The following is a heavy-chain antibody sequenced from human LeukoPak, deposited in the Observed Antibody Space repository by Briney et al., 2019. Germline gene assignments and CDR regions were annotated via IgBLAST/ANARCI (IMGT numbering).Heavy chain of an antibody. V-gene: IGHV3-30*02. Sequence: GGSLRLSCAASGFTVSSNYMSWVRQAPGKGLEWVAFIRYDGSNKYYADSVKGRFTISRDNSKNTLYLQMNSLRAEDTAVYYCAKGPRGSRRNDIVVVPAAIGMDVWGKGTTVTISS. CDR1: GFTVSSNY. CDR2: IRYDGSNK. D-gene: IGHD2-2*02. CDR3: AKGPRGSRRNDIVVVPAAIGMDV. J-gene: IGHJ6*04.